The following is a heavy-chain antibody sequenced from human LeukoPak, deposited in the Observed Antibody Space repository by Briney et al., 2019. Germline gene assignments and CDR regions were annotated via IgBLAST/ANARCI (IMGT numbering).Heavy chain of an antibody. CDR1: GFTFSSYE. Sequence: GGSLRLSCAASGFTFSSYEMNWVRQAPGKGLEWVSYISNSGTAMYYADSVKGRFTISRDNAKSSLYLQMNSLRAEDTAVYYCARAGYSMDTEYFQHWGQGTLVTVSS. J-gene: IGHJ1*01. CDR2: ISNSGTAM. V-gene: IGHV3-48*03. CDR3: ARAGYSMDTEYFQH. D-gene: IGHD5-18*01.